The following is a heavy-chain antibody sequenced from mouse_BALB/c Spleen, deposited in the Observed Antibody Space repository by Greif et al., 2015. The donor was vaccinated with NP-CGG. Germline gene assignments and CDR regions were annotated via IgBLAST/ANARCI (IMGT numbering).Heavy chain of an antibody. D-gene: IGHD4-1*01. CDR3: ARPGTWDY. J-gene: IGHJ2*01. Sequence: LQGSGPELVKPGASVKMSCKASGYTFTGYYMKWVKRSHGKSLEWIGDINPNNGGTSYNQKFKGKATLTVDKSSSTAYMQLNSLTSEDSAVYYCARPGTWDYWGQGTTLTVSS. CDR2: INPNNGGT. CDR1: GYTFTGYY. V-gene: IGHV1-26*01.